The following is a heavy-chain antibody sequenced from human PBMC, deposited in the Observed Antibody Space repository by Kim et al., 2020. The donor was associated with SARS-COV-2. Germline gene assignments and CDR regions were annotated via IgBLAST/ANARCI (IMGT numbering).Heavy chain of an antibody. V-gene: IGHV3-30*01. J-gene: IGHJ4*02. Sequence: YADSVKGRFTISRDNSKNTLYLQMNSLRAEDTAVYYCARASGVVKAYLDYWGQGTLVTVS. D-gene: IGHD3-3*01. CDR3: ARASGVVKAYLDY.